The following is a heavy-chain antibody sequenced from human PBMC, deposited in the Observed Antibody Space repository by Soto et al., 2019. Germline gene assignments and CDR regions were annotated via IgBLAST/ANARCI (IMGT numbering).Heavy chain of an antibody. J-gene: IGHJ5*01. Sequence: PGGASALSSAPSGFSLCISPMQWVRQAPGKGPEWVALISYDGTNKFYADSVKGRFTISRDNSKSTLYLQVDSLRPEDAAVYYCARDPKTSGGQQWVFNYFDSWGHVPLVTVSS. CDR3: ARDPKTSGGQQWVFNYFDS. V-gene: IGHV3-30-3*01. D-gene: IGHD6-13*01. CDR2: ISYDGTNK. CDR1: GFSLCISP.